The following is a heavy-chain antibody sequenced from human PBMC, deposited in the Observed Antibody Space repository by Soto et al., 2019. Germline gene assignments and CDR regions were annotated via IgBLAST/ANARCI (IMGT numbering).Heavy chain of an antibody. V-gene: IGHV1-3*01. J-gene: IGHJ4*02. CDR2: INAGNGNT. CDR1: GYTFTSYA. Sequence: ASVKVSCKASGYTFTSYAMHWVRQAPGQRLEWMGWINAGNGNTKYSQKFQGRATITRDTSASTAYMELSSLRSEDTAVYYCASDSEQVVDIVATILYYFDYWGQGTLVTVSS. CDR3: ASDSEQVVDIVATILYYFDY. D-gene: IGHD5-12*01.